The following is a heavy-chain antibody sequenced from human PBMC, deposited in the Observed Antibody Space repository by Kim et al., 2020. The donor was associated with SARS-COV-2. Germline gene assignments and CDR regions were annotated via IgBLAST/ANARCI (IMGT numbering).Heavy chain of an antibody. D-gene: IGHD3-16*01. J-gene: IGHJ5*02. CDR3: ARHPGGGWFYP. Sequence: SETLSLTCTVSGASISNYYWSWIRQPPGKGLEWIAYIHSSGITKYNPSLDSRVTMSIDTSKNQFSLRLSSVTAADTAVYYCARHPGGGWFYPWGQGTLVT. CDR2: IHSSGIT. V-gene: IGHV4-59*08. CDR1: GASISNYY.